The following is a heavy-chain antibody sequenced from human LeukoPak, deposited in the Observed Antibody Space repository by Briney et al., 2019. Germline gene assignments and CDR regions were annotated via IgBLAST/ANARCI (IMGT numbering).Heavy chain of an antibody. Sequence: GGSLRLSCAASGFTFGSYAMYWVRQAPGKGLEWVSAISGSGGSTYYADSVKGRFTISRDNSKNTLYLQMNSLRAEDTAVYYCAKGLYCSSTSCAVYDYWGQGTLVTVSS. CDR1: GFTFGSYA. V-gene: IGHV3-23*01. D-gene: IGHD2-2*01. CDR3: AKGLYCSSTSCAVYDY. J-gene: IGHJ4*02. CDR2: ISGSGGST.